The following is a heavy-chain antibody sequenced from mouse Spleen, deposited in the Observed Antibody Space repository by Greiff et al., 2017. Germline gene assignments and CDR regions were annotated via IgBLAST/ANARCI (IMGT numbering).Heavy chain of an antibody. CDR1: GYAFSSSW. V-gene: IGHV1-82*01. Sequence: VQLQQSGPELVKPGASVKISCKASGYAFSSSWMNWVKQRPGKGLEWIGRIYPGDGDTNYNGKFKGKATLTADKSSSTAYMQLSSLTSEDSAVYFCARAGYDEAWFAYWGQGTLVTVSA. CDR3: ARAGYDEAWFAY. J-gene: IGHJ3*01. D-gene: IGHD2-14*01. CDR2: IYPGDGDT.